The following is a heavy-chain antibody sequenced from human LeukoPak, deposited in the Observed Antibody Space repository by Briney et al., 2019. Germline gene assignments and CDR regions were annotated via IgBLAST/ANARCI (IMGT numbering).Heavy chain of an antibody. J-gene: IGHJ4*02. V-gene: IGHV3-66*01. CDR3: AKDRRGYSYGTEFDY. Sequence: PGGSLRLSCAASGFTVSSNYMSWVRQAPGKGLEWVSVIYSGGSTYYADSVKGRFTISRDNSKNTLYLQMNSLRAEDTAVYYCAKDRRGYSYGTEFDYWGQGTLVTVSS. D-gene: IGHD5-18*01. CDR1: GFTVSSNY. CDR2: IYSGGST.